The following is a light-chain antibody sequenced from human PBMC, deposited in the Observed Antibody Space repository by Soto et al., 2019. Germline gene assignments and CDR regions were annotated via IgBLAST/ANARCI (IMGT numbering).Light chain of an antibody. CDR1: QHVDRY. J-gene: IGKJ1*01. CDR3: QHSSNIPST. Sequence: DIQMTQSPSSLSASVGDSVTITCRTSQHVDRYLSWYQQIPGRAPKLLIYSASSLVSGVPPRFRGSASGTEFTHSISSLQREDFATYFCQHSSNIPSTFGQGTKVEMK. V-gene: IGKV1-39*01. CDR2: SAS.